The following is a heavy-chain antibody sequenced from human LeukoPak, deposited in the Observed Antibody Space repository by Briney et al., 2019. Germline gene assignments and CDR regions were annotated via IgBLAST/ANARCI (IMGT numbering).Heavy chain of an antibody. Sequence: ASVKVFCKASVYTFTVYYMLWVRQAPGQGLEGMGWINPNSGGTNYAQKFQGRVTMTRDTSISTAYMELSRLRSDDTAVYYCARGGGGELLSTDFDYWGQGTLVTVSS. CDR3: ARGGGGELLSTDFDY. CDR2: INPNSGGT. J-gene: IGHJ4*02. V-gene: IGHV1-2*02. D-gene: IGHD3-10*01. CDR1: VYTFTVYY.